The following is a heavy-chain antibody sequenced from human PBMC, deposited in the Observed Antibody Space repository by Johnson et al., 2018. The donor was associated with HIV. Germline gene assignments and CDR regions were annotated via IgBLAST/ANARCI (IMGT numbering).Heavy chain of an antibody. D-gene: IGHD3-3*01. J-gene: IGHJ3*02. V-gene: IGHV3-30*04. Sequence: VQLVESGGGVVQPGRSLRLSCAASGFTFSSYAMHWVRQAPGKGLEWVAVISYNGSHKYYADSVKGRFTISRDNSKNTLYLQMNSLRAEDTAVYYCAKDRWHYNFWVDAFDIWGQGTMVTVSS. CDR2: ISYNGSHK. CDR3: AKDRWHYNFWVDAFDI. CDR1: GFTFSSYA.